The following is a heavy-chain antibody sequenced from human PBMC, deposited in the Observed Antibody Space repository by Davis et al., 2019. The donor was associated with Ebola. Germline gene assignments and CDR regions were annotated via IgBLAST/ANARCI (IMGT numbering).Heavy chain of an antibody. V-gene: IGHV4-61*01. J-gene: IGHJ6*02. Sequence: SETLSLTCTVSGGSVSSGSYYWSWIRQPPGKGLEWIGYIYYSGSTNYNPSLKSRVTISVDTSKNQFSLKLSSVTAADTAVYYCARDVSVWGQGTTVTVSS. CDR2: IYYSGST. CDR1: GGSVSSGSYY. CDR3: ARDVSV.